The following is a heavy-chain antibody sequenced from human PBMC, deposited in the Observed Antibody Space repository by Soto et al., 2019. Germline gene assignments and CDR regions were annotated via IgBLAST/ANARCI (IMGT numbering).Heavy chain of an antibody. V-gene: IGHV3-30-3*01. D-gene: IGHD5-18*01. CDR3: ARDLRVDTAMVNLFDY. Sequence: LRLSCAASGFTFSSYAMHWVRQAPGKGLEWVAVISYDGSNKYYADSVKGRFTISRDNSKNTLYLQMNSLRAEDTAVYYCARDLRVDTAMVNLFDYWGQGTLVTVSS. J-gene: IGHJ4*02. CDR1: GFTFSSYA. CDR2: ISYDGSNK.